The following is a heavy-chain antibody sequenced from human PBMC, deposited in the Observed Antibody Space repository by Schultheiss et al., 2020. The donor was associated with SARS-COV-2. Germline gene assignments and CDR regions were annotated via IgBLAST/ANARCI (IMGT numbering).Heavy chain of an antibody. V-gene: IGHV4-34*01. CDR2: INHSGST. CDR1: GGSISSYY. J-gene: IGHJ6*02. CDR3: ARLRYYYYGMDV. Sequence: SETLSLTCTVSGGSISSYYWSWIRQPPGKGLEWIGEINHSGSTNHDPSLKSRVTISVDTSKNQFSLRLSSVTAADTAVYYCARLRYYYYGMDVWGQGTTVTVSS.